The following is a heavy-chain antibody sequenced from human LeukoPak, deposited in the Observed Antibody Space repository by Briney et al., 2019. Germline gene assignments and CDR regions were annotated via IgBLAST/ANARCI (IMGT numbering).Heavy chain of an antibody. D-gene: IGHD2-2*01. CDR1: GGSISSGSYY. CDR3: ALQPARRLSWFDP. CDR2: IFYSGRT. Sequence: SETLSLTCTVSGGSISSGSYYWGWIRQPPGKGLEWIGNIFYSGRTYYNPSLKSRVTISVDTSKNQFSLQLSSVTAADTAVYYFALQPARRLSWFDPWGQGTLVTVSS. J-gene: IGHJ5*02. V-gene: IGHV4-39*07.